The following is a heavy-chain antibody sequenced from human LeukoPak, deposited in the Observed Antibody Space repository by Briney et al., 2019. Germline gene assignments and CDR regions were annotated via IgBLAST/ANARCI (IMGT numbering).Heavy chain of an antibody. CDR3: ARDPTEQQLVLHYFDY. CDR2: IWYDGSNK. CDR1: GFTFSSYG. D-gene: IGHD6-13*01. J-gene: IGHJ4*02. V-gene: IGHV3-33*01. Sequence: GGSLRLSCAASGFTFSSYGMHWVRQAPGKGLEWVAVIWYDGSNKYYADSVKGRFPISRDNSKNTLYLQMNSLRAEDTAVYYCARDPTEQQLVLHYFDYWGQGTLVTVSS.